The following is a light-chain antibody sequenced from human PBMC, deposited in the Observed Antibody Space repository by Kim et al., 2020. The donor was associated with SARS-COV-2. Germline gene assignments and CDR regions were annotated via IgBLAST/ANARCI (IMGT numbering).Light chain of an antibody. CDR1: VLAKKY. CDR2: KDN. V-gene: IGLV3-27*01. Sequence: SVSPGQKARITCSGDVLAKKYARWFQQKPGQAPVLVIYKDNERPSGIPERFSGSSSGTTVTLTISGAQVEDEADYYCYSAVDNNWVFGGGTQLTVL. J-gene: IGLJ3*02. CDR3: YSAVDNNWV.